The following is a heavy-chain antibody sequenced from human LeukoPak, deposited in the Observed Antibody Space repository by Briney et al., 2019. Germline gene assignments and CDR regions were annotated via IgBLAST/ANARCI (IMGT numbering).Heavy chain of an antibody. J-gene: IGHJ5*02. CDR3: ARVFDDYYDSSADPPLWFDP. CDR1: GGSISGYF. Sequence: SETLSLTCTVSGGSISGYFWSWIRQPPGMGLEWIGYVYYSGSPNYNPSLKSRVTISVDTSKNQFSLRLRSVTAADTAVYYCARVFDDYYDSSADPPLWFDPWGQGTLVTVSS. D-gene: IGHD3-22*01. CDR2: VYYSGSP. V-gene: IGHV4-59*01.